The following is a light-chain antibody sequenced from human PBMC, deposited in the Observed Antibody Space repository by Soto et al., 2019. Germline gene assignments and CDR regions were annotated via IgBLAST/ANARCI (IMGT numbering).Light chain of an antibody. V-gene: IGLV2-14*01. J-gene: IGLJ2*01. CDR1: SSDVGGYNY. CDR3: QTWGTGFQV. CDR2: EVS. Sequence: QSALTQPASVSGSPGQSITISCTGTSSDVGGYNYVSWYQQHPGKAPKLMIYEVSNRPSGVSNRFSGSKSGNTASLTISGLQAEDEADYYCQTWGTGFQVFGGGTKLIVL.